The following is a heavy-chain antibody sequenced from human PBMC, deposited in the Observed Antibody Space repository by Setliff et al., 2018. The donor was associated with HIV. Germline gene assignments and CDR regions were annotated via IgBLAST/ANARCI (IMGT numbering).Heavy chain of an antibody. D-gene: IGHD3-22*01. Sequence: ASVKVSCKASGYPFSGYGISWVRQAPGQGLGWMGWISAYSGDTNYAQKFQGRLTMTTDTSTSTAYMELRSLRSDDTAVYYCARSLYDSSDYPMTYWGQGTLVTVSS. CDR3: ARSLYDSSDYPMTY. V-gene: IGHV1-18*01. CDR2: ISAYSGDT. CDR1: GYPFSGYG. J-gene: IGHJ4*02.